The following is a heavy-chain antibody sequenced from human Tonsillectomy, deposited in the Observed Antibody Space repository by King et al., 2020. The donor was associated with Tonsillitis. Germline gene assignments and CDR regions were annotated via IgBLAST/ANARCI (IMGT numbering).Heavy chain of an antibody. Sequence: VQLVESGGGVVQPGRSLRLSCAASGFTFSSYGMHWVRQAPGKGLEWRALILYDGSNKYYANSVKGRFTISRDNSKNTLYLQMNSLRAEDTAVYYCAKGYSYGYGYYFDYWGQGTLVTVSS. V-gene: IGHV3-30*18. D-gene: IGHD5-18*01. J-gene: IGHJ4*02. CDR2: ILYDGSNK. CDR3: AKGYSYGYGYYFDY. CDR1: GFTFSSYG.